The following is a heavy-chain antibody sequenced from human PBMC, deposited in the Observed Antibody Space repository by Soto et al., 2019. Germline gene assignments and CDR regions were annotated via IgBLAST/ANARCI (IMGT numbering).Heavy chain of an antibody. Sequence: GGSLRLSCAASGFTFSIYSMNWVRQAPGKGLEWISYISTNSCYIKYADSVKGRFTISRDDAKNSLYLQMNSLRVEDTAVYYCARVYDILTSAWLDPWGQGTLVTVSS. CDR3: ARVYDILTSAWLDP. D-gene: IGHD3-9*01. CDR1: GFTFSIYS. V-gene: IGHV3-21*05. J-gene: IGHJ5*02. CDR2: ISTNSCYI.